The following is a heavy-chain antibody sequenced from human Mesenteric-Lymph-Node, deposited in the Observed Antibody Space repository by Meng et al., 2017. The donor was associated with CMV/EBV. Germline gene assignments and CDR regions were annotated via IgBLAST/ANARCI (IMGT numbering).Heavy chain of an antibody. D-gene: IGHD2-2*01. Sequence: GESLKISCAASGFTFSSYWMHWVRQAPGKGLVWVSRINSDGSSTSYADSVKGRFTISRDDAKNTLYLQMNSLRAEDTAVYYCTTGRYCSSTSCSYWGQGTLVTVSS. CDR2: INSDGSST. CDR1: GFTFSSYW. J-gene: IGHJ4*02. V-gene: IGHV3-74*01. CDR3: TTGRYCSSTSCSY.